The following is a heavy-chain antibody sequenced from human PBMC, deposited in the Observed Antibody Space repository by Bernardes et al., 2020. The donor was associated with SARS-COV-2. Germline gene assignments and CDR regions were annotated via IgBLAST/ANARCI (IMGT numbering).Heavy chain of an antibody. Sequence: ASVKVSCKASGYTFTSYGISWVRQAPGQGLEWMGWISAYNGNTNYAQKLQGRVTMTTDTSTSTAYMELRSLRSDDTAVYYCARTRRGYGDYFAWFDPWGQGTLVTVSS. CDR3: ARTRRGYGDYFAWFDP. V-gene: IGHV1-18*01. D-gene: IGHD4-17*01. J-gene: IGHJ5*02. CDR2: ISAYNGNT. CDR1: GYTFTSYG.